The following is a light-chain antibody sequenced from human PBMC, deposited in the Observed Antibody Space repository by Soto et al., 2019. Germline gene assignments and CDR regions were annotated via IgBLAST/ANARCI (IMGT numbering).Light chain of an antibody. J-gene: IGKJ4*01. V-gene: IGKV3-15*01. Sequence: EIVMTQSPATLSVSPGERATLSCRASQSVSSSYLAWYQQKPGQAPRLLIYDASTRATGIPARFSGSGSGAEFTLIISSLQSEDFAVYYCQQYSNWLTFGGGTKVDIK. CDR3: QQYSNWLT. CDR2: DAS. CDR1: QSVSSSY.